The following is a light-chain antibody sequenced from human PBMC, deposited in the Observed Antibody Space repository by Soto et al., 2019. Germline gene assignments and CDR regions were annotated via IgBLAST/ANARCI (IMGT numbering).Light chain of an antibody. V-gene: IGKV1-5*03. CDR1: QSISTW. CDR2: KAS. J-gene: IGKJ2*02. CDR3: QQYNSYTWT. Sequence: DIQLTQSPSTLSASVGDRVTITCRASQSISTWLAWYQQKPGKAPKLLIYKASSLESGVTSRFSGRGSGTEFTLTISSLQPDDFATFHCQQYNSYTWTFGQGTKLEIK.